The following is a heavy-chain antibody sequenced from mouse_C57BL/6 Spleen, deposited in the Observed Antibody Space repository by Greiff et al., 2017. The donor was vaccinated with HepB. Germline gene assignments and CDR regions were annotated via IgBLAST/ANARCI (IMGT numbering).Heavy chain of an antibody. CDR1: GYTFTDYY. V-gene: IGHV1-76*01. CDR2: IYPGSGNT. D-gene: IGHD2-3*01. J-gene: IGHJ4*01. Sequence: VKLVESGAELVRPGASVKLSCKASGYTFTDYYINWVKQRPGQGLEWIARIYPGSGNTYYNEKFKGKATLTAEKSSSTAYMQLSSLTSEDSAVYFCARGDGYFYYAMDYWGQGTSVTVSS. CDR3: ARGDGYFYYAMDY.